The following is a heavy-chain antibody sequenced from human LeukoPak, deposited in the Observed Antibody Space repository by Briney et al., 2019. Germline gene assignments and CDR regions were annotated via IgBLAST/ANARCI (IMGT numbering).Heavy chain of an antibody. Sequence: SETLSLTCAVYGGSFSGYYWSWIRRPPGKGLEWIGEINHSGSTNYNPSLKSRVTISVDTSKNQFSLKLSSVTAADTAVYYCARSITMVRGALEDNWFDPWGQGTLVTVSS. CDR2: INHSGST. J-gene: IGHJ5*02. CDR3: ARSITMVRGALEDNWFDP. D-gene: IGHD3-10*01. V-gene: IGHV4-34*01. CDR1: GGSFSGYY.